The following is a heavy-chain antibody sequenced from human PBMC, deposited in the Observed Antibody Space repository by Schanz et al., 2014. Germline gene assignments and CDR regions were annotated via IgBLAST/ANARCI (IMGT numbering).Heavy chain of an antibody. CDR1: GYTLSAYS. D-gene: IGHD5-12*01. J-gene: IGHJ4*02. CDR3: ARDFSAYVGNYFDY. CDR2: VNPSVRGT. V-gene: IGHV1-46*01. Sequence: QVQLVQSGTQVKKPGASVKVSCKASGYTLSAYSLHWVRQAPGQGLEWMGIVNPSVRGTHFAREFQGRVTITADRSTSTAYMELSSLRSEDTAVYYCARDFSAYVGNYFDYWGQGTLVTVSS.